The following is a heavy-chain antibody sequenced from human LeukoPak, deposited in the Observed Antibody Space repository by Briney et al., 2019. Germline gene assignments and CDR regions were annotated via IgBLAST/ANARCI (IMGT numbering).Heavy chain of an antibody. D-gene: IGHD3-10*01. CDR2: ISSSGSTI. V-gene: IGHV3-48*03. J-gene: IGHJ4*02. Sequence: GGSLRLSCAASGFTFSSYEMNWVRQTPGKGLEWVSYISSSGSTIYYADSVKGRFTISRDNAKNSLYLQMNSLRAEDTAVYYCARIRPGYYFDYWGQGTPVTVSS. CDR3: ARIRPGYYFDY. CDR1: GFTFSSYE.